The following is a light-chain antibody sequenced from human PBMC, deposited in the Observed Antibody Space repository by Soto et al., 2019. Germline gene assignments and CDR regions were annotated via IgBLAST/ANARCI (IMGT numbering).Light chain of an antibody. CDR3: QKYFSAPWT. J-gene: IGKJ1*01. CDR2: AAS. V-gene: IGKV1-27*01. CDR1: QAISNS. Sequence: DIQMTQSPSSLSASVGDRVTITCRASQAISNSLAWYQQKPGKVPKLLMYAASTLQSWVPSRFSGSGSGTEFTLTISSLQPEDVATYYCQKYFSAPWTFGQGTKVEIK.